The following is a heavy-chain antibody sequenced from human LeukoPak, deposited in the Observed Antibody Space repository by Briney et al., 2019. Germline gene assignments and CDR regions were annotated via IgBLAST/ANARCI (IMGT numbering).Heavy chain of an antibody. D-gene: IGHD1-14*01. CDR3: AKEGRLRSIKQYWYFDL. Sequence: GGSLRLSCAASGFTFDDYAMHCVRQAPGKGLEWVSGISWNSGSIGYADSVKGRFTISRDNAKNSLYLQMNSLRAEDMALYYCAKEGRLRSIKQYWYFDLWGRGTLVTVSS. J-gene: IGHJ2*01. CDR1: GFTFDDYA. V-gene: IGHV3-9*03. CDR2: ISWNSGSI.